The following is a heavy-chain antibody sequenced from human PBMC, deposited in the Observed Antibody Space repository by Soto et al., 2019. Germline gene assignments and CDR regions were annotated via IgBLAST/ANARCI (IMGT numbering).Heavy chain of an antibody. CDR1: GGSISSSSYY. J-gene: IGHJ4*02. D-gene: IGHD2-2*02. CDR3: AREYQLLYFLGEFDY. CDR2: IYYSGST. V-gene: IGHV4-39*02. Sequence: QLQLQESGPGLVKPSETLSLTCTVSGGSISSSSYYWGWIRQPPGKGLEWIGSIYYSGSTYYNPSLRSRVTISVDTSKNQFSLKLSSVTAADTAVYYCAREYQLLYFLGEFDYWGQGTLVTVSS.